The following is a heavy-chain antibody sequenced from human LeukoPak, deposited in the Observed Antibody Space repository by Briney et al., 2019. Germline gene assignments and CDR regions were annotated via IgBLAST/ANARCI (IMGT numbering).Heavy chain of an antibody. Sequence: SDTLSLTCTVSGGSTTNYYWSWIRQPPGKGLEWIGYIYYSGHTNCNPSLKSRVTISVDTSNNQFSLNLSSVTAADTAVYYCARGPTRYYFDYWGQGTLVTVSS. V-gene: IGHV4-59*07. CDR3: ARGPTRYYFDY. J-gene: IGHJ4*02. CDR1: GGSTTNYY. CDR2: IYYSGHT.